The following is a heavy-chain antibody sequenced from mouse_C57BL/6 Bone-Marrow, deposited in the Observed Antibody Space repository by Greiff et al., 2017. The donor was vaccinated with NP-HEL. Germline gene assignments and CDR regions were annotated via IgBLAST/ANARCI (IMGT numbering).Heavy chain of an antibody. V-gene: IGHV1-81*01. CDR2: IYPRSGNT. Sequence: VMLVESGAELARPGASVKLSCKASGYTFTSYGISWVKQRTGQGLEWIGEIYPRSGNTYYNEKFKGKATLTADKSSSTAYMELRSLTSEDSAVYFCARGRLRLYYFDYWGQGTTLTVSS. D-gene: IGHD2-4*01. CDR1: GYTFTSYG. CDR3: ARGRLRLYYFDY. J-gene: IGHJ2*01.